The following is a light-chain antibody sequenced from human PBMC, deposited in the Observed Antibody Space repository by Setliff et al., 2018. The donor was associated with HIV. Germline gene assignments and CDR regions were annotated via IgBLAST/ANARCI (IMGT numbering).Light chain of an antibody. J-gene: IGLJ3*02. CDR1: SGSVSTSNY. Sequence: QTVVTQEPSFSVSPGGTVTLTCGLSSGSVSTSNYPSWYQQTPGQAPRTLIYSTSTRSSGVPDRFSGSIVGNKAALTITGAQADDESDYYCVLYMVYMNSGIWVFGGGTTVTVL. CDR3: VLYMVYMNSGIWV. V-gene: IGLV8-61*01. CDR2: STS.